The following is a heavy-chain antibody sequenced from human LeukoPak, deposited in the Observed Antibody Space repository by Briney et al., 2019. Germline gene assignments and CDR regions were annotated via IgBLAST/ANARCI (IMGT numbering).Heavy chain of an antibody. V-gene: IGHV5-51*01. Sequence: GESLKISCKGSGYSFTSYWIGWVRQMPGKGLEWMGIIYPGDSDTRYSPSFQGQVTISADKSISTAYLQWSSLKASDTAMYYCARAGYSSSWYGPWRLNYYYYYMDVWGKGTTVTVSS. D-gene: IGHD6-13*01. CDR3: ARAGYSSSWYGPWRLNYYYYYMDV. CDR2: IYPGDSDT. CDR1: GYSFTSYW. J-gene: IGHJ6*03.